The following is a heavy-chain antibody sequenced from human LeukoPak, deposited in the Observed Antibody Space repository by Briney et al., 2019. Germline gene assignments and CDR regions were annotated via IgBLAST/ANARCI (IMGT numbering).Heavy chain of an antibody. D-gene: IGHD4-23*01. V-gene: IGHV4-31*03. CDR2: IYYSGST. J-gene: IGHJ3*01. CDR3: ARFYGGNSGMLPGATSDV. Sequence: SETLSVTCTVSGGSISSGAYYWSWIRQHPGKGLEWIGYIYYSGSTYYNPSLKSRVTISVDTSKNQFSLKLSSVTAADTAVYYCARFYGGNSGMLPGATSDVWGQATMVTVSS. CDR1: GGSISSGAYY.